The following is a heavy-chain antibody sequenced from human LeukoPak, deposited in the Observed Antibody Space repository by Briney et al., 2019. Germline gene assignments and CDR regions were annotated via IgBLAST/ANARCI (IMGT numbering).Heavy chain of an antibody. CDR3: ARHGAYSSSSPFDY. CDR1: GGSISSLY. J-gene: IGHJ4*02. Sequence: PSETLSLTCSVSGGSISSLYWSWLRQPPGKGLEGMGYIYYTGSTNYNPSLKSRVTIFVDKSKTQFSLRLSSATSEGTTVYYCARHGAYSSSSPFDYWGQGTLVTVSS. D-gene: IGHD6-6*01. V-gene: IGHV4-59*08. CDR2: IYYTGST.